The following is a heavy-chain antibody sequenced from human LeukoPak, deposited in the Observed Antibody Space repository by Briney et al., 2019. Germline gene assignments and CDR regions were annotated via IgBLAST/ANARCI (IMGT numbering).Heavy chain of an antibody. D-gene: IGHD6-19*01. V-gene: IGHV3-21*01. J-gene: IGHJ5*02. CDR2: ISSSSSYI. CDR1: RFTFSSYS. Sequence: GGSLRLSCAASRFTFSSYSMNWVRQAPGKGLEWVSSISSSSSYIYYADSVKGRFTISRDNAKNSLYLQMNSLRAEDTAVYYCARDRIAVAAVDPWGQGTLVTVSS. CDR3: ARDRIAVAAVDP.